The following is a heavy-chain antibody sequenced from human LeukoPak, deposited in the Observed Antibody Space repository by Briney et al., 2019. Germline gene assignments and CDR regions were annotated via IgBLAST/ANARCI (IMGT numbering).Heavy chain of an antibody. CDR3: ARDRDSAAGTMYAFDI. Sequence: SETLSLTCTVSGGSISSYYWSWIRQPPGKGLEWIGYIYYSGSTNYNPSLKSRVTISVDTSKNQFSLKLSSVTAADTAVYYCARDRDSAAGTMYAFDIWGQGTMVTVSS. CDR2: IYYSGST. CDR1: GGSISSYY. J-gene: IGHJ3*02. D-gene: IGHD6-13*01. V-gene: IGHV4-59*01.